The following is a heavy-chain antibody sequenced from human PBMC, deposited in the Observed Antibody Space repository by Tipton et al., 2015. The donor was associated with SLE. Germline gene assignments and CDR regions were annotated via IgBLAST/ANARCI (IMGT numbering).Heavy chain of an antibody. CDR3: TKDRGYSGYEVDCDF. V-gene: IGHV3-9*01. Sequence: SLRLPCAGSGFTFDHYSMHWVRQAPGKGLEWVSGISLNSGTIGYADPVKGRITISRDNAKNSLYLQMNSLGPEDTALYYCTKDRGYSGYEVDCDFWGQETLVTVSS. CDR1: GFTFDHYS. D-gene: IGHD5-12*01. CDR2: ISLNSGTI. J-gene: IGHJ4*02.